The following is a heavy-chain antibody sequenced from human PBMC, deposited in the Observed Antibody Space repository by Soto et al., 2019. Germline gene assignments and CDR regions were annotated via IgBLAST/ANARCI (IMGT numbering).Heavy chain of an antibody. CDR3: GKYKEAYRNAFDV. J-gene: IGHJ3*01. CDR1: GFTFTHYA. D-gene: IGHD1-20*01. V-gene: IGHV1-3*01. CDR2: INGGNGDT. Sequence: QVQLVQSGAEVKRPGASVKISCKASGFTFTHYAIHWVRQAPGQGLEYMGWINGGNGDTRVPQQFQGRLTFATDAAASTAYMELNNVGSEDTXXXXXGKYKEAYRNAFDVWGQGTMVTVSS.